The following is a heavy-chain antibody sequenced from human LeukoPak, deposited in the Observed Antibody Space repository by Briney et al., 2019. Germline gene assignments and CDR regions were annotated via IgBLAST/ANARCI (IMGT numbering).Heavy chain of an antibody. CDR1: GGSVSNAEYY. J-gene: IGHJ4*02. V-gene: IGHV4-61*08. CDR3: ARIFDS. CDR2: IFYTGKT. Sequence: SETLSLTCTLFGGSVSNAEYYWGWIRQSPGKGLEWIGDIFYTGKTNYNPSLRSRVTISLDASRTQFSLKLTSVTAADTAVYYCARIFDSWGQGTLVTVSS.